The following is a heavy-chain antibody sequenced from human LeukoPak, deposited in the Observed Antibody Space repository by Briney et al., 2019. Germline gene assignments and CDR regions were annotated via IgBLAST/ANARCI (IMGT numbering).Heavy chain of an antibody. Sequence: SETLSLTCTVSGGSISSSSCYWGWIRQPPGKGLEWIGSIYYSGSTYYNPSLKSRVTISVDTSKNQFSLKLSSVTAADTAVYYCARDHYYGSGSYYGWGNNDAFDIWGQGTMVTVSS. V-gene: IGHV4-39*02. D-gene: IGHD3-10*01. J-gene: IGHJ3*02. CDR2: IYYSGST. CDR1: GGSISSSSCY. CDR3: ARDHYYGSGSYYGWGNNDAFDI.